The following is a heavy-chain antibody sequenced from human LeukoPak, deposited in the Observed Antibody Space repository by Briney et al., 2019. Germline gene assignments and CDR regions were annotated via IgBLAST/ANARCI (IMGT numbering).Heavy chain of an antibody. CDR2: INHVGIT. CDR3: ATGDRDGYNFASVY. CDR1: GESFDGYY. D-gene: IGHD5-24*01. V-gene: IGHV4-34*01. Sequence: PSETLSLTCAVYGESFDGYYWSWIRQSPGRGLEWIGHINHVGITNHNPSLKSRVTISVDTSKNQFSLKLSSVTAADTAVYYCATGDRDGYNFASVYWGQGTLVTVSS. J-gene: IGHJ4*02.